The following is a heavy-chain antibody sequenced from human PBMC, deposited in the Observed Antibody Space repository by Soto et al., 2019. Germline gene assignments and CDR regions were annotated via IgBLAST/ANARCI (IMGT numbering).Heavy chain of an antibody. CDR2: VHSGGST. V-gene: IGHV3-66*01. Sequence: EVQLVESGGGLVQPGGSLRLSCAASGFAVSNNYMTWVRQAPGKGLEWVSVVHSGGSTYYADSVKDRFAISRDNSKNTVYLQMSSLRAEDTALYYCATGGSGVFDYWGQGTLVTVSS. CDR1: GFAVSNNY. J-gene: IGHJ4*02. CDR3: ATGGSGVFDY. D-gene: IGHD6-19*01.